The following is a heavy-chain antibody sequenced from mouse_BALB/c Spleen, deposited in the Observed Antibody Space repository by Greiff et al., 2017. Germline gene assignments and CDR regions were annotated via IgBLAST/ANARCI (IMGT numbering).Heavy chain of an antibody. Sequence: QVQLQQSGPQLVRPGASVKISCKASGYSFTSYWMYWVKQRPGQGLEWIGMIDPSDSETRLNQKFKDKATLTVDKSSSTAYMQLSSPTSEDSAVYYCAGRYGSGYDYFDYWGQGTTLTVSS. CDR2: IDPSDSET. V-gene: IGHV1S126*01. J-gene: IGHJ2*01. CDR1: GYSFTSYW. D-gene: IGHD1-1*01. CDR3: AGRYGSGYDYFDY.